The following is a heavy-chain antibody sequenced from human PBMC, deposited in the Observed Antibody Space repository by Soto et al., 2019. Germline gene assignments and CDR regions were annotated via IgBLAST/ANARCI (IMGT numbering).Heavy chain of an antibody. D-gene: IGHD3-16*01. CDR1: GYDFSTHW. Sequence: PGESLKISCKASGYDFSTHWIGWVRHMPGKGLQWMAIIYPSDSDTKYSPSFQGHVTISVDKSISTAYLQWSGLQASDSAKYYCARRFTDAGVWDDFGYWGPGTLVTVSS. V-gene: IGHV5-51*01. CDR3: ARRFTDAGVWDDFGY. J-gene: IGHJ4*02. CDR2: IYPSDSDT.